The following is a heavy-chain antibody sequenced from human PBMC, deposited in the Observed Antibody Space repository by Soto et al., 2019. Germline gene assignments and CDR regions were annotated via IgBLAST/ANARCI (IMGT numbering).Heavy chain of an antibody. D-gene: IGHD3-9*01. CDR2: MNPNSGNT. Sequence: ASVKVSCKASGYTFTSYDINWVRQATGQGLEWMGWMNPNSGNTGYAQKFQCRVTMTRNTSISTAYMELSSLRSEDTAVYYCARGLSYDILTCPGALGYWGQGTLVTVSS. CDR3: ARGLSYDILTCPGALGY. CDR1: GYTFTSYD. J-gene: IGHJ4*02. V-gene: IGHV1-8*01.